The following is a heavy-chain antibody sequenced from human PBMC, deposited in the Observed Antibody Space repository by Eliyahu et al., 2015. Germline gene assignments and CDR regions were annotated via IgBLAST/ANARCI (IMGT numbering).Heavy chain of an antibody. CDR3: AKDMYSGYGLNDY. CDR2: ISGSGGST. D-gene: IGHD5-12*01. CDR1: GFXFSSYA. J-gene: IGHJ4*02. V-gene: IGHV3-23*04. Sequence: EVQLVESGGGLVQPGGSLXLSXAASGFXFSSYAMSWVRQAPGKGLEWVSAISGSGGSTYYADSVKGRFTISRDNSKNTLYLQMNSLRAEDTAVYYCAKDMYSGYGLNDYWGQGTLVTVSS.